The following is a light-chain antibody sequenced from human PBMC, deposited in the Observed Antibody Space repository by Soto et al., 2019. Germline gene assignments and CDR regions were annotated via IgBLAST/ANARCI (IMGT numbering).Light chain of an antibody. J-gene: IGKJ2*01. CDR3: HQYGLLPRHP. CDR2: GAS. V-gene: IGKV3-20*01. Sequence: EIVLTQSPGTLSLSPGEAAILSCRASQSVNRNYLAWYQQKPAQAPRLLIYGASSRATGVPNRFSGSGSGTDFTLTIGSLEPEDFAVYYCHQYGLLPRHPFGQGTKLEIK. CDR1: QSVNRNY.